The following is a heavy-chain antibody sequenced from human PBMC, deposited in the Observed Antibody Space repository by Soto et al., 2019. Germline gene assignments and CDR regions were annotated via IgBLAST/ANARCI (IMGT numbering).Heavy chain of an antibody. CDR3: ARVGRWNSSDYYYYYGMDV. J-gene: IGHJ6*02. CDR1: GGSISGYY. D-gene: IGHD6-19*01. CDR2: VYYSGGA. V-gene: IGHV4-59*01. Sequence: SETLSLTCTVSGGSISGYYWSWIRQPPGKGLEWIGNVYYSGGAKYNPSVKSRVTISVDTSKNQFSLKLSSVTAADTAVYYCARVGRWNSSDYYYYYGMDVWGQGTTVTVSS.